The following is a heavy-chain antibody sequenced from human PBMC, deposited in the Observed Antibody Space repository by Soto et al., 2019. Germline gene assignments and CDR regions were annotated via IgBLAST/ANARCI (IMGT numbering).Heavy chain of an antibody. J-gene: IGHJ4*02. V-gene: IGHV4-39*01. CDR3: ARHPRDDYNYGGSGIFDY. Sequence: SETLSLTCTVSSGSISSRSYWWAWIRQPPGKGLEWIGDLYYSGSSYYNPSLKSRVAVSVDTSRNQFSLKLSPVTAADTAIYYCARHPRDDYNYGGSGIFDYWGQGTLVTVSS. CDR1: SGSISSRSYW. D-gene: IGHD4-4*01. CDR2: LYYSGSS.